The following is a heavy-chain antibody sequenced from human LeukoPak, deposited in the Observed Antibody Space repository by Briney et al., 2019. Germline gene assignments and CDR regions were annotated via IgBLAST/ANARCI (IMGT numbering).Heavy chain of an antibody. CDR2: VYYSGST. J-gene: IGHJ3*02. Sequence: PSETLSLTCTVSGGSISSGDYYWSWIRQPPGKGLEWIGYVYYSGSTYYNPSLKSRVTISVDTSKNQFSLKLSSVTAADTAVYYCARDAVNYGGNSGDAFDIWGQGTMVTVSS. V-gene: IGHV4-30-4*08. CDR3: ARDAVNYGGNSGDAFDI. D-gene: IGHD4-23*01. CDR1: GGSISSGDYY.